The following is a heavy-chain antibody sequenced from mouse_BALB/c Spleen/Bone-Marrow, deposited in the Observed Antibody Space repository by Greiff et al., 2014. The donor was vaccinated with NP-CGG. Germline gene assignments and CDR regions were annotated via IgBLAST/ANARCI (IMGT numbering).Heavy chain of an antibody. V-gene: IGHV3-2*02. Sequence: VQLQQSGPGLVKPSQSLSLTCTVTGYSITSDYAWNWTRQFPGNKLEWMGYMSSSGSTSYRPSLKSRISITRDTSKNQFFLQLNSVTAEDTGTYYCARDYYGSSYFDYWGQGTTLTVSS. CDR1: GYSITSDYA. D-gene: IGHD1-1*01. CDR2: MSSSGST. CDR3: ARDYYGSSYFDY. J-gene: IGHJ2*01.